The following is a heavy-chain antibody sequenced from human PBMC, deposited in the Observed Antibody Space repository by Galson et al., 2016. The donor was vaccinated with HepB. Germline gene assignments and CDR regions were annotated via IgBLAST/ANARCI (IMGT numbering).Heavy chain of an antibody. D-gene: IGHD5-12*01. J-gene: IGHJ4*02. Sequence: SETLSLTCAVYGWSFTAHYWTWIRQHPGKGFEWIGDINHGGSTNYNPSLGRRVTISVDASKNQLSLSLSSVTAADTAVYFCARMEKWPTAHADFWGQGTLVSVSS. CDR3: ARMEKWPTAHADF. CDR2: INHGGST. CDR1: GWSFTAHY. V-gene: IGHV4-34*01.